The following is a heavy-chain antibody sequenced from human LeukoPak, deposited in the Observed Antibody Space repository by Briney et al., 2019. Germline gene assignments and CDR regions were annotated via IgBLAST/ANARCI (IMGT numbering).Heavy chain of an antibody. V-gene: IGHV3-66*01. CDR3: ARESSWSFDY. D-gene: IGHD6-13*01. Sequence: GGSLRLSCAASGLTVSSSYMSWVRQAPGKGLEWVSVIYSDGGTYYADSVKDRFTISRDNSKNTLYLQMNSLRAEDPALYYCARESSWSFDYWGQGTLVTVSS. CDR1: GLTVSSSY. J-gene: IGHJ4*02. CDR2: IYSDGGT.